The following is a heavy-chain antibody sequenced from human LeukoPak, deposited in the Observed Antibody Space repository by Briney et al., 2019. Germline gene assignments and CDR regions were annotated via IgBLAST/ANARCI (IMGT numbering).Heavy chain of an antibody. V-gene: IGHV3-30*04. J-gene: IGHJ4*02. CDR1: GFTFSSYA. D-gene: IGHD2-2*03. CDR2: ISYDGSNR. Sequence: GGSLRLSCAASGFTFSSYAMHWVRQAPGKGLEWVAVISYDGSNRYYADSVKGRFTISRDNSKNTLYLQMNSLRAEDTAVYYCARDRGYCSSTSCYALYYFDYWGQGTLVTVSS. CDR3: ARDRGYCSSTSCYALYYFDY.